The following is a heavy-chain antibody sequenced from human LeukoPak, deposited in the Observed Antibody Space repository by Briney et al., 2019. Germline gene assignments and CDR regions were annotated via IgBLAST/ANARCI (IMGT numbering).Heavy chain of an antibody. CDR3: ATSIAVAGFSFDY. V-gene: IGHV1-24*01. J-gene: IGHJ4*02. CDR1: GYTLTELS. Sequence: ASVKVSCKVSGYTLTELSMHWVRQAPGKGLEWMGGFDPEDGETIYAQKFQGRVTMTEGTSTDTAYMGLSSLRSEDTAVYYCATSIAVAGFSFDYWGQGTLVTVSS. CDR2: FDPEDGET. D-gene: IGHD6-19*01.